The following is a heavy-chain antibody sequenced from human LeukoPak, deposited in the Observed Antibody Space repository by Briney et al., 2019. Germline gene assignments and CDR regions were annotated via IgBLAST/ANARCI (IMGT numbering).Heavy chain of an antibody. D-gene: IGHD5-18*01. CDR2: ISSSGSTI. J-gene: IGHJ4*02. V-gene: IGHV3-48*03. CDR1: GFTFSSYE. Sequence: PGGSLRLSCAASGFTFSSYEMNWVRQAPGKGLEWVSYISSSGSTIYYADSVKGRFTISRDNAKNSLYPQMNSLRAEDTAVYYCAREAAGYSYIYYFDYWGQGTPVTVSS. CDR3: AREAAGYSYIYYFDY.